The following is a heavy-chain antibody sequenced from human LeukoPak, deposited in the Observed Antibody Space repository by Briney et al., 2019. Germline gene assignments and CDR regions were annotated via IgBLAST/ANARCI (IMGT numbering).Heavy chain of an antibody. CDR3: ARDQWQQLTRALDY. Sequence: GGSLRLSCAASGFTFSSYGMHWVRQAPGKGLEWVAVIWYDGSNKYCADSVKGRFTISRDNSKNTLYLQMNSLRAEDTAVYYCARDQWQQLTRALDYWGQGTLVTVSS. V-gene: IGHV3-33*01. CDR2: IWYDGSNK. CDR1: GFTFSSYG. D-gene: IGHD6-13*01. J-gene: IGHJ4*02.